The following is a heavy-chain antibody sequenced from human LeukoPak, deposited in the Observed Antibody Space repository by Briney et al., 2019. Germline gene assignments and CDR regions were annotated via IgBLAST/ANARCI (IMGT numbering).Heavy chain of an antibody. CDR3: ARDSSWSPRIVVAPAAKSVGGYFQH. Sequence: GRSLRLSCAASGFTFSSYAMHWVRQAPGKGLEWVAVISYDGSNKYYADSVKGRFTISRDNSKNTLYLQMNSLRAEDTAVYYCARDSSWSPRIVVAPAAKSVGGYFQHWGQGTLVTVSS. CDR2: ISYDGSNK. D-gene: IGHD2-2*01. J-gene: IGHJ1*01. CDR1: GFTFSSYA. V-gene: IGHV3-30*04.